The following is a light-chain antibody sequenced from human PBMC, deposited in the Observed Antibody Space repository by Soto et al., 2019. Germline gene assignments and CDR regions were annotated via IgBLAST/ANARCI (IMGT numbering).Light chain of an antibody. J-gene: IGKJ3*01. CDR1: QSVSSNS. V-gene: IGKV3-20*01. CDR2: GSS. Sequence: EIVLTQSPGTLSLSPGDRATLSCRASQSVSSNSLAWFRQTPGQAPRLLIYGSSTRATGTPDRFSGGGSGTDFTLTISRLEPEDFAVFYCQQYGTSPISFGPGTKVDIK. CDR3: QQYGTSPIS.